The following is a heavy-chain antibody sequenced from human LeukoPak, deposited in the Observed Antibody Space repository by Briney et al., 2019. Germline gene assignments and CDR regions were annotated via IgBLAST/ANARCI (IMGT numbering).Heavy chain of an antibody. CDR3: ARDRLSSDMDV. CDR1: GFTFSDYY. CDR2: ISSSGSTI. D-gene: IGHD2/OR15-2a*01. Sequence: GGCLRLSCAASGFTFSDYYMSWIRQAPGKGLEWVSYISSSGSTIYYADSVKGRFTISRDNPKNSLYLQIDSLRAEDTAVYYCARDRLSSDMDVWGKGTTVTVSS. V-gene: IGHV3-11*01. J-gene: IGHJ6*03.